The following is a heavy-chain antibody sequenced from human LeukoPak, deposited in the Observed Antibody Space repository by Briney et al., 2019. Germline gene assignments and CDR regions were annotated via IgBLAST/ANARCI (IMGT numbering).Heavy chain of an antibody. J-gene: IGHJ3*02. Sequence: GRSLRLSCAASGFTFSSYSMQWVRQTPGKGLEWVGIMSNSGENTFYGEAVKGRFTISRDNSKNTLYLQMNSLRAEDTAVYYCAKGGEGLRSFAFDIWGQGTMVTVSS. CDR3: AKGGEGLRSFAFDI. CDR2: MSNSGENT. V-gene: IGHV3-33*05. D-gene: IGHD3-3*01. CDR1: GFTFSSYS.